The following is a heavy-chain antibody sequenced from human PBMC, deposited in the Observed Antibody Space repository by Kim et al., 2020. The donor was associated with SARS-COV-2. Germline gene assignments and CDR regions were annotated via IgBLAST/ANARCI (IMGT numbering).Heavy chain of an antibody. CDR1: GFTFSSYA. D-gene: IGHD3-10*01. Sequence: GGSLRLSCAASGFTFSSYAMHWVRQAPGKGLEWVAVISYDGSNKYYADSVKGRFTISRDNSKNTLYLQMNSLRAEDTAVYYCARDGTHMVRGVSREIDYWGQGTLVTVSS. J-gene: IGHJ4*02. CDR2: ISYDGSNK. CDR3: ARDGTHMVRGVSREIDY. V-gene: IGHV3-30*04.